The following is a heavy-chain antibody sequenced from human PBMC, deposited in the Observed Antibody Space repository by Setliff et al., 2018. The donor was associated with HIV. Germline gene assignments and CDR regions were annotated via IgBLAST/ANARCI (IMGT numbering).Heavy chain of an antibody. CDR1: GGSISNSRYY. CDR2: IYYSGST. Sequence: PSETLSLTCTVSGGSISNSRYYWSWIRQPPGKGLEWIGSIYYSGSTYYNPSLKSRVTIPVDTSKNQFSLKLSSVTAADAAVYYCASRVYYYDSSGYLREERFDPWGQGTLVTVSS. V-gene: IGHV4-39*01. CDR3: ASRVYYYDSSGYLREERFDP. D-gene: IGHD3-22*01. J-gene: IGHJ5*02.